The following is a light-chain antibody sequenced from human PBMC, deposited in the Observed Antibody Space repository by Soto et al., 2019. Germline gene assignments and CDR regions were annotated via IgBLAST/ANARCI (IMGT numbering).Light chain of an antibody. J-gene: IGLJ2*01. V-gene: IGLV2-14*01. Sequence: SVLTQPASVSGSPGQSITISCTGTSSDVGAHKYVSWYQQHPGKAPKLIIYEVSDRPSGVSPRFSGSKSGNTASLTISGLQAEDEAHYYCSSYTTTNTVLFGGGTKVTVL. CDR2: EVS. CDR1: SSDVGAHKY. CDR3: SSYTTTNTVL.